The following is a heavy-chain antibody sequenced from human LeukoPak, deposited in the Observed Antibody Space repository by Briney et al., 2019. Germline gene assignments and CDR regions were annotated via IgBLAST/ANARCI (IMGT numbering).Heavy chain of an antibody. CDR1: GFTFSSYE. Sequence: PGGSLRLSCAASGFTFSSYEMNWVRQAPGKGLEWVSYISSSGSTIYYADSVKGRFTISRDNAKNSLYLQMNSLRAEDTAVYYCARFMANHGYGDCVRHWGQGTLVTVSS. J-gene: IGHJ4*02. D-gene: IGHD2-21*02. V-gene: IGHV3-48*03. CDR3: ARFMANHGYGDCVRH. CDR2: ISSSGSTI.